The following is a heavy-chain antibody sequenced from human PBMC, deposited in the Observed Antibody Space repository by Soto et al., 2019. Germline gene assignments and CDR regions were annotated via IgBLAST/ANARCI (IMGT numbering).Heavy chain of an antibody. CDR3: ARAQKVVADNRSDP. CDR2: IYYSGIN. J-gene: IGHJ5*02. V-gene: IGHV4-30-4*01. Sequence: NPSEPLSLTCTVSGGSISSGDYYWSWIRQPPGKGLEWIVYIYYSGINYYNPSRKSRDNISVDTNKNQFSLKLSSVTAADTAVYFSARAQKVVADNRSDPSGRATPVTVSS. D-gene: IGHD2-15*01. CDR1: GGSISSGDYY.